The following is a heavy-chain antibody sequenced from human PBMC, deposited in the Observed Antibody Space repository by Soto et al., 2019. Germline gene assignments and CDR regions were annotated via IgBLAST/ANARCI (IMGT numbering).Heavy chain of an antibody. CDR2: ITGTGGST. V-gene: IGHV3-23*01. CDR3: AIDRGITMVVVTVLLDY. CDR1: GFTFSNYA. J-gene: IGHJ4*02. D-gene: IGHD3-22*01. Sequence: EVQLLESGGGLVQPGGSLRLSCAASGFTFSNYAMSWVRQAPGKGLEWVSGITGTGGSTYYGDSVKGRFTISRDNSKNTLYLQMNSLRAEDTAVYYCAIDRGITMVVVTVLLDYWGQGTLVTVSS.